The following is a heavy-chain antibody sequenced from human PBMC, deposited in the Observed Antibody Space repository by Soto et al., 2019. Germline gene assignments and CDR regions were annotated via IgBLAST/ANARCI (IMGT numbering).Heavy chain of an antibody. CDR3: ARGRVQLWYPFDY. D-gene: IGHD5-18*01. CDR1: GGSFSSSNW. V-gene: IGHV4-4*02. J-gene: IGHJ4*02. CDR2: IYHSVST. Sequence: SETLSLTCAVSGGSFSSSNWWSWVRAPPGKRLEWIGEIYHSVSTNYNPSLKSRVTLSVDTSKNQFSLKLSSVTAADTAVYYCARGRVQLWYPFDYWGEGTLVT.